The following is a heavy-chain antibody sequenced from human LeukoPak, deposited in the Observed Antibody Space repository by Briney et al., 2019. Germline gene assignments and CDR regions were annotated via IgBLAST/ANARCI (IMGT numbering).Heavy chain of an antibody. V-gene: IGHV4-34*01. CDR3: ARALPSGDFWSGYYADYDAFDI. CDR1: GGSFSGYY. CDR2: INHSGST. D-gene: IGHD3-3*01. J-gene: IGHJ3*02. Sequence: SETLSLTCAVYGGSFSGYYWSWIRQPPGKGLEWIGEINHSGSTNYNPSLKSRVTISVDTSKNQFSLKLSSVTAADTAVYYCARALPSGDFWSGYYADYDAFDIWGQGTMVTVSS.